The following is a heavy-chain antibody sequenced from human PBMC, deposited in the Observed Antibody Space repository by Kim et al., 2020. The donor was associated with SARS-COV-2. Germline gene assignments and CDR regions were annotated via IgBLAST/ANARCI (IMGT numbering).Heavy chain of an antibody. V-gene: IGHV1-69*13. J-gene: IGHJ5*02. CDR3: AREGEEAAAGTWVGNWFDP. CDR1: GGTFSSYA. D-gene: IGHD6-13*01. Sequence: SVKVSCKASGGTFSSYAISWVRQAPGQGLEWMGGIIPIFGTANYAQKFQGRVTITADESTSTAYMELSSLRSEDTAVYYCAREGEEAAAGTWVGNWFDPWGQGTLVTVSS. CDR2: IIPIFGTA.